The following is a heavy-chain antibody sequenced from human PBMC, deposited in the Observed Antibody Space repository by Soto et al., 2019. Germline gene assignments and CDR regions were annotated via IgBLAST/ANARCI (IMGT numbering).Heavy chain of an antibody. CDR2: IYYSGST. J-gene: IGHJ4*02. Sequence: SETLSLTCTVSGGSISSYYWSWIRQPPGKGLEWIGYIYYSGSTNYNPSLKSRVTISVDTSKNQFSLKLSSVTAADTAVYYCVRDGLFVDYFDYWGQGTLVTVSS. V-gene: IGHV4-59*01. CDR1: GGSISSYY. CDR3: VRDGLFVDYFDY. D-gene: IGHD2-21*01.